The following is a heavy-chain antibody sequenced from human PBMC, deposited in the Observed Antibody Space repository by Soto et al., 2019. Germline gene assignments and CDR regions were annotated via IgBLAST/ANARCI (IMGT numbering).Heavy chain of an antibody. CDR3: ARHMAARPYNWFDP. Sequence: SETLSLTCTVSGGSISSYYWSWIRQPPGKGLEWIGYIYYSGSTNYNPSLKSRVTISVDTSKNQFSLKLSSVTAADTAVYYCARHMAARPYNWFDPWGQGTLVTVSS. CDR1: GGSISSYY. J-gene: IGHJ5*02. CDR2: IYYSGST. D-gene: IGHD6-6*01. V-gene: IGHV4-59*08.